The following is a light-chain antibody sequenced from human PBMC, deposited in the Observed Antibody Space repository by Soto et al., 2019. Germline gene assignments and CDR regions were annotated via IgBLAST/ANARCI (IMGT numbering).Light chain of an antibody. CDR1: QSVSSD. Sequence: EIVMTQSPATLSVSPGKTATLSCRASQSVSSDLAWYQQRPGQAPSLLIYGASTRATGIPARFSGSGSGTESTLTISRLQSEDFAVYYCQQYNRGWTFGQGTKVEIK. CDR3: QQYNRGWT. V-gene: IGKV3-15*01. CDR2: GAS. J-gene: IGKJ1*01.